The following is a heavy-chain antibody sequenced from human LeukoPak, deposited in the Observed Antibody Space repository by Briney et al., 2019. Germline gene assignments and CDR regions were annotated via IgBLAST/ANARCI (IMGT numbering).Heavy chain of an antibody. CDR2: MYYTGTI. CDR3: ARPIRN. CDR1: GDSITSSSYY. J-gene: IGHJ4*02. Sequence: SQTLSLTCTVSGDSITSSSYYWGWIRQPPGKGLEWIGTMYYTGTIYYNPSLKSRVTISVDTSKNQFSLSLSSVTAADTAVYYCARPIRNWGQGTLVIVSS. V-gene: IGHV4-39*07.